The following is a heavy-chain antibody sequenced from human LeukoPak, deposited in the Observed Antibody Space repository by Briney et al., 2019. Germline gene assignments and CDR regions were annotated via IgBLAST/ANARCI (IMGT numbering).Heavy chain of an antibody. Sequence: PGGSLRLSCAASGFTFSSYGMHWVRQAPGKGLEWVAVIWYDGSNKYYADSVKGRFTISRENSKNTLYLQMNSLRAEDTAVYYCARDSGGGGTMMGAFDIWGQGTMVTVSS. D-gene: IGHD3-22*01. V-gene: IGHV3-33*08. J-gene: IGHJ3*02. CDR1: GFTFSSYG. CDR3: ARDSGGGGTMMGAFDI. CDR2: IWYDGSNK.